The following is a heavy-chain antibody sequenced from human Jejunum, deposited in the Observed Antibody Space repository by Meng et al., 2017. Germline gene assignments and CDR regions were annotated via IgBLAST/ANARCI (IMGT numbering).Heavy chain of an antibody. CDR3: AKRDGSGSYRFFDH. CDR1: GFTFSSYA. D-gene: IGHD3-10*01. V-gene: IGHV3-23*01. J-gene: IGHJ4*02. Sequence: GGSLRLSCAASGFTFSSYAMSWVRQPPGKGLEWVSDINYSGVSTYYADSVKGRFTISRDNSKNTVYLQLNSLRAEDTAVYYCAKRDGSGSYRFFDHWGQGTLVTVSS. CDR2: INYSGVST.